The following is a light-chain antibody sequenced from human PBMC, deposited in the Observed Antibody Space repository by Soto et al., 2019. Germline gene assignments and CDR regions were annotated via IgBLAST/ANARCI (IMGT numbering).Light chain of an antibody. CDR1: NIGYKT. V-gene: IGLV3-21*02. J-gene: IGLJ2*01. CDR3: QVWDSGSDL. CDR2: DDS. Sequence: SYELTQPPSVSVAPGQTATFICGGDNIGYKTVHWYQQRPGQAPVLVVYDDSDRPSGIPERFSGSNSGNTATLTINRVEAGDEADYYCQVWDSGSDLFGGETKVTVL.